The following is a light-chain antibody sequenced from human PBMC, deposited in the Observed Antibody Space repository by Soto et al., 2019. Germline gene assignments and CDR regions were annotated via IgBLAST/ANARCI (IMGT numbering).Light chain of an antibody. V-gene: IGKV3-20*01. J-gene: IGKJ1*01. Sequence: EIVLTQSPGTLSLSPGERATLSCRASQSVSSSYLAWYQQKPGQAPRLLIYGASSRATGIPDRFSGSGSGTVFTLTISRLEPADFAVYYCQQYGSSPPWTFGQGTKVEIK. CDR1: QSVSSSY. CDR2: GAS. CDR3: QQYGSSPPWT.